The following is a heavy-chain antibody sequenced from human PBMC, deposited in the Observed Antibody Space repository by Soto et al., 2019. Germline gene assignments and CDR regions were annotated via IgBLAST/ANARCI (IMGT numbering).Heavy chain of an antibody. D-gene: IGHD3-10*01. CDR3: TRGPRPISTGTGAY. CDR1: GFIFKMYW. Sequence: GGSLRLSCAASGFIFKMYWMHRVRQSPGKGLVWISRIYNDGTYSDYADSVRGRFTISRDNVNDTLYLQMNNLRAEDSGLYYCTRGPRPISTGTGAYWGQGTQVTVSS. CDR2: IYNDGTYS. V-gene: IGHV3-74*01. J-gene: IGHJ4*02.